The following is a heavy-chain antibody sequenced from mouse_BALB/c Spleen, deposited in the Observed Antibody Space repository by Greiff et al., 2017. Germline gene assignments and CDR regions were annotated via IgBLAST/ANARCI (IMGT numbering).Heavy chain of an antibody. Sequence: EVKLMESGGGLVQPGGSLKLSCAASGFTFSSYGMSWVRQTPDKRLELVATINSNGGSTYYPDSVKGRFTISRDNAKNTLYLQMSSLRSEDTAMYYCARDNYCFAYWGQGTLVTVSA. CDR3: ARDNYCFAY. CDR1: GFTFSSYG. CDR2: INSNGGST. V-gene: IGHV5-6-3*01. J-gene: IGHJ3*01.